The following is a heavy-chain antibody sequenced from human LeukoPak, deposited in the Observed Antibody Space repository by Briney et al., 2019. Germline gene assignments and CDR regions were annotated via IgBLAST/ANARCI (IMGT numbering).Heavy chain of an antibody. CDR3: AKMMSSWYRTIDY. V-gene: IGHV3-30*02. D-gene: IGHD6-13*01. CDR2: IRYDGSNK. CDR1: GFTFSSYG. J-gene: IGHJ4*02. Sequence: GGSLRLSCAASGFTFSSYGMHWVRQAPGKGLEWVAFIRYDGSNKYYADSVKGRFTISRDNSKSTLYLQMNSLRAEDTAVYYCAKMMSSWYRTIDYWGQGTLVTVSS.